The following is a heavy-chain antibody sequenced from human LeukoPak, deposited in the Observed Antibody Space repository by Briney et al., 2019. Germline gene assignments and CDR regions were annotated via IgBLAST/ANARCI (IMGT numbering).Heavy chain of an antibody. J-gene: IGHJ4*02. D-gene: IGHD6-19*01. CDR2: MFYSGST. Sequence: SETLSLTCTVSSDSISTYYWGWIRQPPGKGLEWIGYMFYSGSTYYNPSLKSRVTISVDTSKNQFSLKLSSVTAADTAVYYCARTSSSGLVGGYYFDYWGQGTLVTVSS. V-gene: IGHV4-59*08. CDR3: ARTSSSGLVGGYYFDY. CDR1: SDSISTYY.